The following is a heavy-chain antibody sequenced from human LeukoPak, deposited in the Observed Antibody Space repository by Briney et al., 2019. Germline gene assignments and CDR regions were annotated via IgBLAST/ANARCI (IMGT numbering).Heavy chain of an antibody. CDR1: GXSMNSYY. V-gene: IGHV4-59*08. D-gene: IGHD3-9*01. CDR2: IYYSGST. Sequence: PSETLSLTCSVSGXSMNSYYWSWIRQSPGKGQEWIGYIYYSGSTNYNPSLKSRVTISVDTSKNQFSLKLSSVTAADTAVYYCARHVWLQPFDYWGQGTLVTVSS. J-gene: IGHJ4*02. CDR3: ARHVWLQPFDY.